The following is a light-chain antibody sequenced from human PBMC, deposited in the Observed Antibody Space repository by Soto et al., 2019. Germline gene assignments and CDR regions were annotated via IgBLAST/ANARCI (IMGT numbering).Light chain of an antibody. Sequence: QSVLTQSPSVSGAPGQRVTISCTGSSSNIGAGYDVHWYQQLPGTAPKLLIYGNSNRPSGVPDRFSGSKSGTSASLAITGLQAEDEADYYCQSYDSSLSAPVVFGGGTKLTVL. V-gene: IGLV1-40*01. CDR2: GNS. CDR1: SSNIGAGYD. J-gene: IGLJ2*01. CDR3: QSYDSSLSAPVV.